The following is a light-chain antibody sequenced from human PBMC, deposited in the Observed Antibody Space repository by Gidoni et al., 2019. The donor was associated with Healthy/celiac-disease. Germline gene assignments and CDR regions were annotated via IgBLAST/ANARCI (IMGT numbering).Light chain of an antibody. J-gene: IGKJ1*01. V-gene: IGKV3-20*01. CDR1: QSVSSSY. CDR2: GAS. CDR3: QQYGSSRMT. Sequence: EIVLTQSPGTLSLSPGERATLSCRASQSVSSSYLAWYQQKPGQAPRLLIYGASSRATGIPDRFSGSGSGTDFTLTISRLEPEDFAVYYCQQYGSSRMTFXQXTKVEIK.